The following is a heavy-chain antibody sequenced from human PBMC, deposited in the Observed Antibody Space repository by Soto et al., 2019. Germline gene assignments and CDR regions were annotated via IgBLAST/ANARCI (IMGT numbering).Heavy chain of an antibody. CDR1: GCSLSTYS. Sequence: GGSLRLSCAASGCSLSTYSMHWVRQAPGKGLEWVSSIDATSVYIFYAASVQGRFTVSRANAQNSFYLQMNSLRVEDTAVYYCARSVVRGAPDSWGQGTLVTVSS. J-gene: IGHJ5*01. CDR3: ARSVVRGAPDS. V-gene: IGHV3-21*01. D-gene: IGHD2-21*01. CDR2: IDATSVYI.